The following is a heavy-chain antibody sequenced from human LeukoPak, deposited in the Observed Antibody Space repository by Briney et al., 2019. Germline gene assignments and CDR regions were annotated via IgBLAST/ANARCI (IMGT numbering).Heavy chain of an antibody. Sequence: GGSLRLSCAASGFTFSGYPIHWVRQAPGKGLEWVAVISYDGSNKYYADSVKGRFTISRDNGENTLYVQMNGLRAEDTALYYCAKGYDSSGYMGDYWGQGTLVTVSS. CDR1: GFTFSGYP. V-gene: IGHV3-30-3*02. D-gene: IGHD3-22*01. J-gene: IGHJ4*02. CDR2: ISYDGSNK. CDR3: AKGYDSSGYMGDY.